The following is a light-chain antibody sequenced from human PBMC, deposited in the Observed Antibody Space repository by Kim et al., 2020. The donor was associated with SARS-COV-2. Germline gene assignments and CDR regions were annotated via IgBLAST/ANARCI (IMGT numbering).Light chain of an antibody. CDR1: ISDVGAYNY. CDR2: DVS. J-gene: IGLJ1*01. Sequence: SVAISCTGAISDVGAYNYVSWYQQHPGKAPKLMIYDVSKRPSGVPDRFSGSKSGNTASLTISGLQAEDEADYYCCSYAGSYTSYLFGSGTKVTVL. CDR3: CSYAGSYTSYL. V-gene: IGLV2-11*01.